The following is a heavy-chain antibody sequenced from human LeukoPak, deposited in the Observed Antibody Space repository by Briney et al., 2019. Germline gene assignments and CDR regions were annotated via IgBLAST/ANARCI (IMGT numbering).Heavy chain of an antibody. CDR1: GGSISSGGYS. J-gene: IGHJ5*01. Sequence: SQTLSLTCAVSGGSISSGGYSWSWIRQPPGKGLEWIGYIYHSGSTYYNPSLKSRVTISVDRSKNQFSLKLSSVTAADSATYYCARTTNGKTVNWFAPWGQGTPVIVSS. D-gene: IGHD1-1*01. V-gene: IGHV4-30-2*01. CDR3: ARTTNGKTVNWFAP. CDR2: IYHSGST.